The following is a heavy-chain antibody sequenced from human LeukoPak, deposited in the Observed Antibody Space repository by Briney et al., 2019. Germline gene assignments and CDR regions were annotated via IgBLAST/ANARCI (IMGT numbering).Heavy chain of an antibody. D-gene: IGHD3-10*01. CDR2: IYYSGST. J-gene: IGHJ4*02. CDR1: GGSISSGGSY. CDR3: ARGLSWPYYFDY. Sequence: SQTLSLTCTVSGGSISSGGSYWSWIRQHPGKGLEWIGYIYYSGSTYYNPSLKSRVTISVDTSKNQFSLKLSSVTAADTAVCYCARGLSWPYYFDYWGQGTLVTVSS. V-gene: IGHV4-31*03.